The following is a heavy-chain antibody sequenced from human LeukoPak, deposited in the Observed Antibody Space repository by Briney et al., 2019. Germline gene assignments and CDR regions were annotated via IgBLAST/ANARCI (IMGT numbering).Heavy chain of an antibody. J-gene: IGHJ4*02. Sequence: PGGSLRLSCAASGFTFSSYGMHWVRQAPGKGLEWVAFIRYDGSNKYYADSVKGRFTISRDNSKNTLYLQMNSLRAEDTAVYYCAKVYSSSWSFDYWGQGTLVTVSS. CDR1: GFTFSSYG. CDR2: IRYDGSNK. D-gene: IGHD6-13*01. CDR3: AKVYSSSWSFDY. V-gene: IGHV3-30*02.